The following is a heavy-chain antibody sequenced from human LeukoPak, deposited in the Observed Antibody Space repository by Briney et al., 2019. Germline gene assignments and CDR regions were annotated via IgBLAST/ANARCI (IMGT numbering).Heavy chain of an antibody. CDR2: IDKKDNLYAT. J-gene: IGHJ5*02. CDR3: TRDRGTYNWFDP. D-gene: IGHD2-15*01. Sequence: ETLSLTCTVSGGSINTYYWSWIRQSSGKGLEWVGHIDKKDNLYATAYAESVKGRFTISRDDSKDTAFLHMDSLKTEDTALYYCTRDRGTYNWFDPWGQGTLVTVSS. CDR1: GGSINTYY. V-gene: IGHV3-73*01.